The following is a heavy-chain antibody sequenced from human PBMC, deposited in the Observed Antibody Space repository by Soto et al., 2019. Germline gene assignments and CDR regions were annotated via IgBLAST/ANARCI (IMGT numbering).Heavy chain of an antibody. CDR3: ARTYWSGLLRRLFDS. J-gene: IGHJ4*02. CDR2: IYYSGRT. V-gene: IGHV4-30-4*01. D-gene: IGHD3-3*01. Sequence: SETLSLTCTVSGGSITSGDNYWSWIRQPPGKGLEWIGYIYYSGRTYYNPSLKSRLTISVDTSKNQFSLKLSSVTAADTAVYYCARTYWSGLLRRLFDSWGQGALVTVSS. CDR1: GGSITSGDNY.